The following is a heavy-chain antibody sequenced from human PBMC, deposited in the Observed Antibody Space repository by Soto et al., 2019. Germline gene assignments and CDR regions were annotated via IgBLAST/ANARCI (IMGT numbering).Heavy chain of an antibody. Sequence: EEQLVESGGGLVQPGGSLRLSCVGSGFAFSNYSMNWVRQAPGKGLEWVSYIRSSGSPTYYAGSVKGRFTISRDNAKKSLYLQMNSLRAEDTAVYYCARMTSSLSPGRWGQGTLVTVSS. CDR2: IRSSGSPT. V-gene: IGHV3-48*01. D-gene: IGHD2-2*01. CDR1: GFAFSNYS. J-gene: IGHJ4*02. CDR3: ARMTSSLSPGR.